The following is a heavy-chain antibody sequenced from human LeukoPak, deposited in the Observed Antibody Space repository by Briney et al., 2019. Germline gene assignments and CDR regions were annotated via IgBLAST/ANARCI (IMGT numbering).Heavy chain of an antibody. CDR3: ASMVRGPSPMDV. V-gene: IGHV3-30*02. Sequence: GGSLRLSCAASGFTFNDYGMHWVRQAPGKGLEWVAFIRYDGSNKYYADSVKGRFTISRDNSKNTVYLQMNSLRPEDTALYYCASMVRGPSPMDVWGKGTTVTISS. J-gene: IGHJ6*03. CDR1: GFTFNDYG. D-gene: IGHD3-10*01. CDR2: IRYDGSNK.